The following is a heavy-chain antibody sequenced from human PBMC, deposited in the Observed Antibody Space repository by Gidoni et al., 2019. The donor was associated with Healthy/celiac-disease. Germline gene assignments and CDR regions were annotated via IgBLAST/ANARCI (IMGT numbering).Heavy chain of an antibody. Sequence: QVQLQQSGPGLVKPSQTLSLTCAISGASFSSNSAAWNWIRQSPSRGLEWLGRTYYRTKWYNDYAVSVKSRITINPDTSKNQFSLQLNSVTPEDTAVYYCARGGYSSGWYWDVSFDYWGQGTLVTVSS. CDR2: TYYRTKWYN. CDR1: GASFSSNSAA. J-gene: IGHJ4*02. D-gene: IGHD6-19*01. V-gene: IGHV6-1*01. CDR3: ARGGYSSGWYWDVSFDY.